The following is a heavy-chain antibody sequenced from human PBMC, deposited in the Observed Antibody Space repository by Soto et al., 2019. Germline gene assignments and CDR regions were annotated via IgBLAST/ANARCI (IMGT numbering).Heavy chain of an antibody. D-gene: IGHD5-18*01. CDR2: INHSGST. V-gene: IGHV4-34*01. CDR1: GGSFSGYY. CDR3: AREGGAPYSYGYDY. J-gene: IGHJ4*02. Sequence: ETLSLTCAVYGGSFSGYYWSWIRQPPGKGLEWIGEINHSGSTNYNPSLKSRVTISVDTSKNQFSLKLSSVTAADTAVYYCAREGGAPYSYGYDYWGQGTLVTVSS.